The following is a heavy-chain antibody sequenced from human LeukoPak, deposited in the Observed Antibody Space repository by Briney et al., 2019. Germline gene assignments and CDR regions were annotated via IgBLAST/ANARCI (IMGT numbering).Heavy chain of an antibody. CDR3: ARSGEYDFWSGYLYYFDY. D-gene: IGHD3-3*01. V-gene: IGHV4-59*01. CDR1: GGSISSYY. Sequence: PSETLSLTCTVSGGSISSYYWSWIRQPPGKGLEWIGYIYYSGSTNYNPSLKSRVTISVDTSKNQFSLKLSSVTAADTAVYYCARSGEYDFWSGYLYYFDYWGRGTLVTVSS. J-gene: IGHJ4*02. CDR2: IYYSGST.